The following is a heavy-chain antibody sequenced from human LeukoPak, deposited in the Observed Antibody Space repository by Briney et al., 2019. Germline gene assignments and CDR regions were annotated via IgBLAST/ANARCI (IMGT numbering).Heavy chain of an antibody. Sequence: SETLSLTCTVSGGSISSSSYYWGWIRQPPGKGLEWIGTLYYSGSTNYNPSLKSRVTMSVDTSKNQFSLKLSSVTAADTAVYYCARASTGTTFNYYYYYMDVWGKGTTVTVSS. CDR2: LYYSGST. CDR1: GGSISSSSYY. J-gene: IGHJ6*03. V-gene: IGHV4-39*07. D-gene: IGHD1-7*01. CDR3: ARASTGTTFNYYYYYMDV.